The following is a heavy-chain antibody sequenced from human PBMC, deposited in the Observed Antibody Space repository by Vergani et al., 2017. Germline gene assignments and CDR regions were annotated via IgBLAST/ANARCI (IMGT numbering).Heavy chain of an antibody. D-gene: IGHD1-14*01. CDR1: GGPFSSYT. CDR2: IIPLLGIA. V-gene: IGHV1-69*02. J-gene: IGHJ4*02. Sequence: QVQLVHSGAEVKKPGSSVKVSCKASGGPFSSYTISWVRQAPGQGLEWMGRIIPLLGIANYAQKFQGRVTITADNSTSTAYMELSSLRSEDTAVYYCARGKRNPYYFDYWGQGTLVTVSS. CDR3: ARGKRNPYYFDY.